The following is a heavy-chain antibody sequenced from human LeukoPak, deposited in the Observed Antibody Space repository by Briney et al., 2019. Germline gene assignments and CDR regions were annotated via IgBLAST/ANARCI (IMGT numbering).Heavy chain of an antibody. D-gene: IGHD3-10*01. CDR1: GGSISSGYYY. CDR3: ANGGPRGAFDI. CDR2: IYYSGST. J-gene: IGHJ3*02. V-gene: IGHV4-30-4*01. Sequence: PSETLSLTCTVSGGSISSGYYYWGWIRQPPGKGLEWIGYIYYSGSTYYNPSLKSRGTITVDTSKIQFSLKLSSVTAADTAVYYCANGGPRGAFDIWGQGTMVTVSS.